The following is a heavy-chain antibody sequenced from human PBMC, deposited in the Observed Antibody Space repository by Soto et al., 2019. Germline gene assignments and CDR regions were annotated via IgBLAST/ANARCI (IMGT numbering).Heavy chain of an antibody. J-gene: IGHJ4*02. V-gene: IGHV3-11*01. Sequence: QVQLVESGAGLVKPGGSLRLSCAASGFTFSDYYMSWIRQAPGKGLEWVSYISSSGRTIYYADSVKGLFPISRDNAKKALNLQMNSTRAEDTAVYYCSRVAFLSGRPFFDFCGQGPLVAVSS. D-gene: IGHD6-19*01. CDR3: SRVAFLSGRPFFDF. CDR2: ISSSGRTI. CDR1: GFTFSDYY.